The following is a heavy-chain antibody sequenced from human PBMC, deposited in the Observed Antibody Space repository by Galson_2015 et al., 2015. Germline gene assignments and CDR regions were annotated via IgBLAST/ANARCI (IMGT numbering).Heavy chain of an antibody. CDR1: GYTFSSFP. CDR2: INTNTGNP. Sequence: SVKVSCKASGYTFSSFPMNWVRQAPGQGLEWMGWINTNTGNPTYAQGFTGRFVFSLDTSVSTAYLQISSLKAEDTAVYYCARDNSLEELGFDYWGQGTLVTVSS. D-gene: IGHD4-23*01. J-gene: IGHJ4*02. V-gene: IGHV7-4-1*02. CDR3: ARDNSLEELGFDY.